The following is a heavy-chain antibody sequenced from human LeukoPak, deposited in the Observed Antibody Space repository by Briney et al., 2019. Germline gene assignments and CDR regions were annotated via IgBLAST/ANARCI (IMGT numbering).Heavy chain of an antibody. CDR1: GFSLSTDGVG. Sequence: ESGPTLVNPTQTLTLTCTFSGFSLSTDGVGVGWIRQPPGKALEWLAVIDWDDDKLYSPSLKTRLTITKDTSKNQVVLTMTDMDPVDTATYYCAHREVRHRVVTIGFDYWGQGTLVTVSS. CDR2: IDWDDDK. V-gene: IGHV2-5*02. CDR3: AHREVRHRVVTIGFDY. D-gene: IGHD5-12*01. J-gene: IGHJ4*02.